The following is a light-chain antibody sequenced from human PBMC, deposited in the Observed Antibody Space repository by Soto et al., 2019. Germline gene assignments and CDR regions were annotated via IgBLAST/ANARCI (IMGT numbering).Light chain of an antibody. CDR1: SSDVGGYNY. V-gene: IGLV2-8*01. CDR2: EVS. J-gene: IGLJ2*01. Sequence: QSALTQPPSPSGSPGQSVTISCTGTSSDVGGYNYVSWYQQHPGKAPKLMIYEVSKRPSGVPDRLSGSKSGNTASLTVSGLQVEDEADYYCASYTGSDTLVFGGGTKLTVL. CDR3: ASYTGSDTLV.